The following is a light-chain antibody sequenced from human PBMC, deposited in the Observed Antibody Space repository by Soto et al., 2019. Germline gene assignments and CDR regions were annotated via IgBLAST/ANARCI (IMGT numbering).Light chain of an antibody. Sequence: SYELTQPPSVSVAPGKTATISCGGNNIGGRSVHWYQQKPGQAPVVVIYYDTDRPSGIPERFSGSNSGNTATLIINRVEVGDEADYFCQVWDKSSDHPVFGGGTKLTVL. CDR1: NIGGRS. J-gene: IGLJ2*01. V-gene: IGLV3-21*04. CDR3: QVWDKSSDHPV. CDR2: YDT.